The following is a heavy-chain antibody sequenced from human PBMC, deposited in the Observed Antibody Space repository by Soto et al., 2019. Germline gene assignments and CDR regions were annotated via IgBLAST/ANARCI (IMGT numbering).Heavy chain of an antibody. V-gene: IGHV2-5*02. D-gene: IGHD2-21*01. CDR1: GFSLSTSGVG. J-gene: IGHJ1*01. Sequence: QITLKESGPTLVKPTQTLTLTCTFSGFSLSTSGVGVGWIRQPPGKALEWLALIYWDDDKRYSPSLKSRLTITKDTSKNQVVLTMTNMYPVDTSTYYCALAYCGGDCYSRYFQHWGQGTLVTVSS. CDR2: IYWDDDK. CDR3: ALAYCGGDCYSRYFQH.